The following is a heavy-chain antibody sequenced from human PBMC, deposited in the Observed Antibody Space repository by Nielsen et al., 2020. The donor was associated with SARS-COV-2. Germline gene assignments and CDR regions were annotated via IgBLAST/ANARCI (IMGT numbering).Heavy chain of an antibody. V-gene: IGHV1-69*13. CDR2: IIPILDTA. CDR3: ARFSSSWYSPTSLGMDV. Sequence: SVKVSCKASGGTFSSFAISWVRQAPGQGLEWMGGIIPILDTANYAQKFQGRVTITADESTSTAYMELSSLRSEDTAVYYCARFSSSWYSPTSLGMDVWGQGTTVTVSS. CDR1: GGTFSSFA. D-gene: IGHD6-13*01. J-gene: IGHJ6*02.